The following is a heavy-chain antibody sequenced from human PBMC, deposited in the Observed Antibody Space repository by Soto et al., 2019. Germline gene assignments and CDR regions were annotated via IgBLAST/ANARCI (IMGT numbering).Heavy chain of an antibody. J-gene: IGHJ1*01. V-gene: IGHV3-23*01. CDR3: AKGRYFDVSGGCPNF. D-gene: IGHD3-9*01. CDR2: ISGSGWQT. Sequence: EVRIMESGGGFLQPGGSQRLSCVASGFTFNSYVMSWVRQTPEKGLEWVSAISGSGWQTYYAQSVQGRFTISRDNSKSTVYWHMTTLRAGAWAIYYCAKGRYFDVSGGCPNFGGRGTRVTVSS. CDR1: GFTFNSYV.